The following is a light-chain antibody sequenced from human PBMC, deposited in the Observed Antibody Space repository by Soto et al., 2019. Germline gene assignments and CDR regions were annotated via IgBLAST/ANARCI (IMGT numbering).Light chain of an antibody. CDR2: GAS. V-gene: IGKV3-15*01. Sequence: EIVMTQSPATLFVSPGERATLSCRASQSVSSNLAWYQQTPGQAPRLLIYGASTRATGIPARFSGSGSGTEFTLTISSLQSEDFAVYYCQQYNNWPPWTFCQGTKLGIK. CDR1: QSVSSN. J-gene: IGKJ2*02. CDR3: QQYNNWPPWT.